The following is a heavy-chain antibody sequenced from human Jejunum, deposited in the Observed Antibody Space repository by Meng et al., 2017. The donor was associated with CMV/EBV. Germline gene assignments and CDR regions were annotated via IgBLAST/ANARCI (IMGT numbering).Heavy chain of an antibody. J-gene: IGHJ3*01. CDR3: AKEIKSTTRGAFDL. Sequence: CGFTFSSYASNRVRQDPGKGLDRVSGITGSGSTTHIADSGKGRFNIFRENSKNTVSLQMNSLRVEDTAIYYCAKEIKSTTRGAFDLWGQGTMVTVSS. D-gene: IGHD1-1*01. CDR1: GFTFSSYA. CDR2: ITGSGSTT. V-gene: IGHV3-23*01.